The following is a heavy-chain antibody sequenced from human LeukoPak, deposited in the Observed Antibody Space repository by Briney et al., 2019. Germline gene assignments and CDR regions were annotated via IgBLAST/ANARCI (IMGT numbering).Heavy chain of an antibody. V-gene: IGHV4-39*07. Sequence: SETLSLTCSVSGDSISLSFYYWGWIRQPPGKALEWIGSVYYSGTTSYNPSLKSRVTMSVDTSKNQFSLKLTSVTAADPAVYYCARGRYFGYWGQGTLVTVSS. D-gene: IGHD3-9*01. CDR1: GDSISLSFYY. J-gene: IGHJ4*02. CDR2: VYYSGTT. CDR3: ARGRYFGY.